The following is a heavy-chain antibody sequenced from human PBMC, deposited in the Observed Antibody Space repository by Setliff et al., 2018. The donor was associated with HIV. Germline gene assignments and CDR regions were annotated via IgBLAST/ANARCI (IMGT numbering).Heavy chain of an antibody. CDR2: MSTGGDIK. D-gene: IGHD6-19*01. V-gene: IGHV3-33*03. CDR1: GFTFSSYV. Sequence: GGSLRLSCAATGFTFSSYVLHWVRQAPGKGLEWVAVMSTGGDIKIYADSVKGRFTISRDDSKRIAYLHMNSLKTEDTAVYYCVKDELGTYSSGWFFDQWGQGTLVTVSS. J-gene: IGHJ4*02. CDR3: VKDELGTYSSGWFFDQ.